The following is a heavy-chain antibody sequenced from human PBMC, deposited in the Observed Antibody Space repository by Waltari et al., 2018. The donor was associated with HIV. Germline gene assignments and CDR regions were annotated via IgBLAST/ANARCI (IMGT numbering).Heavy chain of an antibody. CDR1: GGSFSGSY. CDR2: INHSGST. J-gene: IGHJ4*02. CDR3: ARGQDYDFWSGYYYDY. V-gene: IGHV4-34*01. Sequence: VQLQQWGAGLLKPSETLSLTCAVYGGSFSGSYWSWIRQPPGKGLEWIGEINHSGSTNYNPSLKSRVTISVDTSKNQFSLKLSSVTAADTAVYYCARGQDYDFWSGYYYDYWGQGTMVTVSS. D-gene: IGHD3-3*01.